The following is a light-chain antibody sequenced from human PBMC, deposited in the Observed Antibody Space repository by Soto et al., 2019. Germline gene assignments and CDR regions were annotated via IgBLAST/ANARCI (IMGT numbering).Light chain of an antibody. CDR2: KAS. V-gene: IGKV1-5*03. CDR3: QQYNSYSRT. J-gene: IGKJ1*01. Sequence: DIQMTQSPSTLSASVGDRVTITCRASQSISSWLAWYQQKPGKAPKLLIYKASSLESVVPSRFSGSGSGTEFTLTISSLQTDDCATYYCQQYNSYSRTFGQGTKVEIK. CDR1: QSISSW.